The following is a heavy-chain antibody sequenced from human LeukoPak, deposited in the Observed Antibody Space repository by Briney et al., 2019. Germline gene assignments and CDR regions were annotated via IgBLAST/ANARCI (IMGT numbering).Heavy chain of an antibody. CDR1: GFTVSNNY. Sequence: GGSLRLSCAASGFTVSNNYMSWVRQAPGKGLEWVSVIHSGGTTNYADSVQGRFTISRDNSKTTVYLRMNSLRAEDTAVYYCARDSDSGYGPFASWGQGTLVTVSS. CDR3: ARDSDSGYGPFAS. J-gene: IGHJ4*02. V-gene: IGHV3-53*01. D-gene: IGHD5-12*01. CDR2: IHSGGTT.